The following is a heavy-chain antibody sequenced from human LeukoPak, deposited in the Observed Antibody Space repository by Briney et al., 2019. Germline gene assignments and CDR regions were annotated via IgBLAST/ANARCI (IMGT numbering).Heavy chain of an antibody. CDR3: ARDSTTVTPIDHGMDV. D-gene: IGHD4-11*01. CDR1: GGSISSYY. V-gene: IGHV4-4*07. J-gene: IGHJ6*02. Sequence: SETLSLTCTVSGGSISSYYRSWIRQPAGKGLEWIGRIYTSGSTNYNPSLKSRVTMSVDTSKNQFSLKLSSVTAADTAVYYCARDSTTVTPIDHGMDVWGQGTTVTVSS. CDR2: IYTSGST.